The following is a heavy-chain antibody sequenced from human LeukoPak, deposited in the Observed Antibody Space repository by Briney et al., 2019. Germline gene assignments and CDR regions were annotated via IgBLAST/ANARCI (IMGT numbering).Heavy chain of an antibody. CDR2: ISAYNGNT. D-gene: IGHD1-26*01. Sequence: GASVKVSCKASGYTFTSYGISWVRQAPGQGLEWMGWISAYNGNTNYAQKLQGRVTMTTDTSTSTAYMELRSLRSDDTAVYYCARERIVGATKSPSFDYWGQGTLVTVSS. CDR1: GYTFTSYG. V-gene: IGHV1-18*01. J-gene: IGHJ4*02. CDR3: ARERIVGATKSPSFDY.